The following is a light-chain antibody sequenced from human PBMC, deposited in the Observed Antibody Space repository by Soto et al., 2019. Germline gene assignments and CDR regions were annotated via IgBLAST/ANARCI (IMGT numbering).Light chain of an antibody. Sequence: DLQMTQSPSSLSASVGDRVTITCXASQSISSYLNWYQQKPGKAPKLLIYAASSLQSGVPSRFSGSGSGTDFTLTISSLQPEDFATYYCQQSYSTPITFGQGTRLEIK. CDR1: QSISSY. J-gene: IGKJ5*01. CDR3: QQSYSTPIT. CDR2: AAS. V-gene: IGKV1-39*01.